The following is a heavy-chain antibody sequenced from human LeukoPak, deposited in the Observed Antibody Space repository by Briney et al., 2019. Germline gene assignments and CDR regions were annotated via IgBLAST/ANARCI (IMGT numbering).Heavy chain of an antibody. CDR2: IYYSGST. J-gene: IGHJ4*02. D-gene: IGHD7-27*01. CDR1: GDSISRSGYY. V-gene: IGHV4-39*07. CDR3: ARDIRAGDYFDY. Sequence: PSETLSLTCTVSGDSISRSGYYWGWIRQPPGKGLEWIGSIYYSGSTYYNPSLKSRVTISVDTSKNQFSLKLSSVTAADTAVYYCARDIRAGDYFDYWGQGTLVTVSS.